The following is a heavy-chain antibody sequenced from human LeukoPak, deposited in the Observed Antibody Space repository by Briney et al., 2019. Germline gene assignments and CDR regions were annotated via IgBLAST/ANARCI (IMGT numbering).Heavy chain of an antibody. Sequence: GGSLRLSCAASGFTFSSYAMHWVRQAPGKGLEWVAVISYDGSNKYYADSVKGRFTISRDNSKNTLYLQMNSLRAEDTAVYYCARDRGIPYYDIFPDAFDIWGQGTMVTVSS. D-gene: IGHD3-9*01. V-gene: IGHV3-30-3*01. J-gene: IGHJ3*02. CDR3: ARDRGIPYYDIFPDAFDI. CDR1: GFTFSSYA. CDR2: ISYDGSNK.